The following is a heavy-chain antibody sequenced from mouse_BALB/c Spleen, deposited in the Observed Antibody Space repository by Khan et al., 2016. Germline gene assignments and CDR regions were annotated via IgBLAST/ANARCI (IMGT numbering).Heavy chain of an antibody. CDR2: IRNKANGYTT. Sequence: EVELVESGGGLVQPGGSLRLSCATSGFTFTDYYMSWVRQPPGKALEWLGFIRNKANGYTTEYSASVKGRFTISSDNSQSILYLQMNTLRAEDSATYYCARYYYFDYWGQVTTLTVSS. J-gene: IGHJ2*01. CDR3: ARYYYFDY. V-gene: IGHV7-3*02. CDR1: GFTFTDYY.